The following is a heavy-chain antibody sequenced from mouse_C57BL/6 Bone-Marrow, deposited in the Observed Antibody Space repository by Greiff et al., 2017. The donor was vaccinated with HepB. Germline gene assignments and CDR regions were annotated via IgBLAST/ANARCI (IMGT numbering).Heavy chain of an antibody. Sequence: EVKLMESGPGLVKPSQSLSLTCSVTGYSITSGYYWNWIRQFPGNKLEWMGYISYDGSNNYNPSLKNRISITRDTSKNQFFLMLNSVTTEDTATYYCAITTVVATDYWGQGTSVTVSS. J-gene: IGHJ4*01. V-gene: IGHV3-6*01. D-gene: IGHD1-1*01. CDR2: ISYDGSN. CDR1: GYSITSGYY. CDR3: AITTVVATDY.